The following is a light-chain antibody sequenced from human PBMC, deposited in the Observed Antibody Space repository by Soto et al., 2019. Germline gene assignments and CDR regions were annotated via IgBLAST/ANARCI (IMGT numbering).Light chain of an antibody. CDR2: EVS. J-gene: IGLJ1*01. Sequence: QSALTQPASVFGSPGQSITISCTGTSSDVGGYNFVSWYQQHPGKAPKLMIYEVSSRPSGVSKRFSGSKSGNTASLTISGLQPEDEADYYCSSYTTSSTLVFGTGTKVTVL. CDR1: SSDVGGYNF. V-gene: IGLV2-14*03. CDR3: SSYTTSSTLV.